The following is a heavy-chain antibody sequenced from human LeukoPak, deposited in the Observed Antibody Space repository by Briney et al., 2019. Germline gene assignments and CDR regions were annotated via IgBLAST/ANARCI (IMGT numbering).Heavy chain of an antibody. V-gene: IGHV1-46*01. CDR1: GYTFTSYY. D-gene: IGHD4-17*01. CDR2: INPSGGSA. J-gene: IGHJ4*02. Sequence: ASVKVSCKASGYTFTSYYMHWVRQAPGQGLEWMGIINPSGGSASYAQKFQGRVTMTRDTSTSTVYMELSSLRSEDTAVYYCARDLIDYGDYGEVLNDYWGQGTLVTVSS. CDR3: ARDLIDYGDYGEVLNDY.